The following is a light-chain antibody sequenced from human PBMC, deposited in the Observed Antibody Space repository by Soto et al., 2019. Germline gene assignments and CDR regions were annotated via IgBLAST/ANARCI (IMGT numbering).Light chain of an antibody. V-gene: IGKV1-27*01. CDR3: QKYNSAPWT. Sequence: DLQMTQSPSSLSASVGDRVIITCRASQGIRNYLAWYQQKPGKIPKLLIYTASTLQSGVPSRFSSSGSGTDFTLTISSLQPEDVATYYCQKYNSAPWTFGQGTKVEI. CDR1: QGIRNY. J-gene: IGKJ1*01. CDR2: TAS.